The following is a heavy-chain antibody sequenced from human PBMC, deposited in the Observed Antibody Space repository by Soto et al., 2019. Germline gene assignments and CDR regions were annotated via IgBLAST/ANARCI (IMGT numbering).Heavy chain of an antibody. CDR1: GGSISSYY. J-gene: IGHJ5*02. D-gene: IGHD7-27*01. CDR2: IYYSGST. V-gene: IGHV4-59*01. Sequence: QVQLQESGPGLVKPSETLSLTCTVSGGSISSYYWSWIRQPPGKGLEWIGYIYYSGSTNDNPSLKSRVTTAVDKAKNQVPRKRSSVTAADTAVYYWARGGRSAGDTNWFDPWGQGTLVTVSS. CDR3: ARGGRSAGDTNWFDP.